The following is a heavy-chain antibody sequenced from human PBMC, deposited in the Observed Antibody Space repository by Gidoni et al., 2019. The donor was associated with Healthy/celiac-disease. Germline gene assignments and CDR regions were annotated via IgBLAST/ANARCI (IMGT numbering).Heavy chain of an antibody. CDR2: ISGSGGST. CDR1: GFTFSSYA. Sequence: EVQLLESGGGLVQPGGSLRLSCAASGFTFSSYAMSWVRQAPGKGLEWVSAISGSGGSTYYADSVKGRFTISRDNSKNTLYLQMNSLRAEDTAVYYCAKVRRYDFWSGYYTGEDYYYGMDVWGQGTTVTVSS. V-gene: IGHV3-23*01. D-gene: IGHD3-3*01. J-gene: IGHJ6*02. CDR3: AKVRRYDFWSGYYTGEDYYYGMDV.